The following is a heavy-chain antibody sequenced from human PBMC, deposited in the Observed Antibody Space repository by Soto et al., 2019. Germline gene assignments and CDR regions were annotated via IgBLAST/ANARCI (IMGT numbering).Heavy chain of an antibody. CDR1: GFTVSTYG. CDR2: ISRDGGTK. J-gene: IGHJ4*02. Sequence: QVQLLESGGGVVQPGRSLRLSCAVSGFTVSTYGMHWVRQAPGKGLEGVAVISRDGGTKYYAGSVKGRFTISRDNSRNTLFLEMKSLRGDDMAVYYCTGEVASGYWCQVTLVTVAS. V-gene: IGHV3-30*03. CDR3: TGEVASGY. D-gene: IGHD2-8*02.